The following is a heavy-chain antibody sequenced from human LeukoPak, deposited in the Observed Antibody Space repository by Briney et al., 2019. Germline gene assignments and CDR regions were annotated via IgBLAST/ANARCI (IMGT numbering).Heavy chain of an antibody. CDR1: GFTFSSYA. CDR3: AKGSYYGSGYYFDY. V-gene: IGHV3-23*01. CDR2: ISGSGGST. D-gene: IGHD3-10*01. J-gene: IGHJ4*02. Sequence: GGSLRLSCAASGFTFSSYAMSWVRQAPGEGLEWVSAISGSGGSTYYADSVKCRFTISRDNSKNTLYLQMNSLRAEGTAAYYCAKGSYYGSGYYFDYWGQGTLVTVSS.